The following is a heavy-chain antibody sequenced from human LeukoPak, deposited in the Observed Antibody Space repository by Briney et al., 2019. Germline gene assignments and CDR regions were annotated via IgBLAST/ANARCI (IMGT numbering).Heavy chain of an antibody. V-gene: IGHV3-48*04. D-gene: IGHD3-3*01. Sequence: GGSLRLSCAASGFTFTSYSLNWVRQAPGKGLEWVSYISSASNTTHYADSVKGRFTISRDNAKNSLYLQMNSLRAEDTAVYYCARGPQAGEWLRFWGQGTLVTVSS. J-gene: IGHJ4*02. CDR1: GFTFTSYS. CDR3: ARGPQAGEWLRF. CDR2: ISSASNTT.